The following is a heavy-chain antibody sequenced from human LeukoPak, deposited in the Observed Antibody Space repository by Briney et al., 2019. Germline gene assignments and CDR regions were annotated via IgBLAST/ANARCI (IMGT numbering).Heavy chain of an antibody. D-gene: IGHD1-26*01. V-gene: IGHV4-38-2*01. CDR2: IYHSGST. Sequence: SETLSLTXAVSGYSISSGYYWGWIRQPPGKGLEWIGNIYHSGSTYYNPSLKSRVTISVDTSKNQFSLKLSSVTAADTAVYYCARLGAVDYWGQGTLVTVSS. CDR3: ARLGAVDY. CDR1: GYSISSGYY. J-gene: IGHJ4*02.